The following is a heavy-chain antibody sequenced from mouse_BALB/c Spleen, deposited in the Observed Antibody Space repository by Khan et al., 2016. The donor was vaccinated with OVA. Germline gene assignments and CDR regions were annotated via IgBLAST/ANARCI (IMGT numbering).Heavy chain of an antibody. CDR3: ARRSV. Sequence: EVQLQESGPGLVKPSQSLSLTCTVTGYSITSDYAWNWIRQFPGNKLEWMGYITYSGSTSYNPYLKSRISITRDTSKNQIFLQLNSVTTADTATYFCARRSVWGAGTTVTVSS. V-gene: IGHV3-2*02. CDR2: ITYSGST. J-gene: IGHJ1*01. CDR1: GYSITSDYA.